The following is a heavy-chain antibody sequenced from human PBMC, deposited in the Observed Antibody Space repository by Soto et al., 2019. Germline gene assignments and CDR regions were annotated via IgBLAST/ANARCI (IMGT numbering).Heavy chain of an antibody. CDR3: AQLVRTRELNYYYYYYMDV. Sequence: GGSLRLSCAASGFTFSSYGIHWVRQAPGKGLEWVAVISYDGSNKYYADSVKGRFTISRDNSKNTLYLQMNSLRAEDTAVYYCAQLVRTRELNYYYYYYMDVWGKGTTVTVSS. CDR2: ISYDGSNK. CDR1: GFTFSSYG. D-gene: IGHD6-6*01. J-gene: IGHJ6*03. V-gene: IGHV3-30*03.